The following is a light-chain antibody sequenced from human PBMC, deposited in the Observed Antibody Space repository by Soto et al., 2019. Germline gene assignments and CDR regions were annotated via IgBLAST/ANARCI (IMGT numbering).Light chain of an antibody. V-gene: IGLV1-40*01. CDR3: QSYDSSLSAVL. CDR1: SSNIGAGHD. CDR2: GNS. Sequence: QSVLTQPPSVSGAPGQRVTISCTGSSSNIGAGHDVHWYQQLPGTAPKFLIYGNSNRPSGVPDRFSGSKSGTSASLAITGLQAEDEADYYCQSYDSSLSAVLFGGGTKLTVL. J-gene: IGLJ2*01.